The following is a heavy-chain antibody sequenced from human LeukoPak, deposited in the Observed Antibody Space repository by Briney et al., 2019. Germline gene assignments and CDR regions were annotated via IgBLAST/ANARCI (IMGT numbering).Heavy chain of an antibody. J-gene: IGHJ4*02. V-gene: IGHV4-4*09. Sequence: SETLSLTCTVSGDSISSYYWSWIRQPPGKGLEWIGYIYTSGSTNYNPSLKSRVTISVDTSKNQFSLKLSSVTAADTAVYYCARHYYYGSGSPFDYWGQGTLVTVSS. D-gene: IGHD3-10*01. CDR2: IYTSGST. CDR1: GDSISSYY. CDR3: ARHYYYGSGSPFDY.